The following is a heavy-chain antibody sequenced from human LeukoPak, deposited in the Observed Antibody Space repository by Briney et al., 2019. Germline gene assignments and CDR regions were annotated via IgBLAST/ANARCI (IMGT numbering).Heavy chain of an antibody. D-gene: IGHD2-2*01. CDR2: IKSKTDGGTT. Sequence: GGSLRLSCAASGFTFSNAWMSWVRQAPGKGLEWVGRIKSKTDGGTTDYAAPVKGRFTISRDDSKNTLYLQMNSLNTEDTAVYYCTTGAHCSSTSCVDYWGQGTLVTVSS. V-gene: IGHV3-15*01. J-gene: IGHJ4*02. CDR3: TTGAHCSSTSCVDY. CDR1: GFTFSNAW.